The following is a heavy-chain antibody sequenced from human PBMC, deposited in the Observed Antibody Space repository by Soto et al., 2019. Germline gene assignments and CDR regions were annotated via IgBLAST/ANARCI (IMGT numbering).Heavy chain of an antibody. CDR3: ARQGGSSGWYYYYGMDV. CDR2: IYYSGST. J-gene: IGHJ6*02. Sequence: QLQLQESGPGLVKPSETLSLTCTVSGGSISSSSYYWGWIRQPPGKGLEWIGSIYYSGSTYYNPSLKSRVTISVDTSKNQFSLKLSSVTAADTAVYYCARQGGSSGWYYYYGMDVWGQGTMVTVSS. CDR1: GGSISSSSYY. V-gene: IGHV4-39*01. D-gene: IGHD6-19*01.